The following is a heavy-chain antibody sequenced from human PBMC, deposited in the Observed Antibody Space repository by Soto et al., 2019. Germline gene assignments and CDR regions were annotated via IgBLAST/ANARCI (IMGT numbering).Heavy chain of an antibody. J-gene: IGHJ4*02. CDR2: IYIGGST. CDR1: GFTVSSNH. D-gene: IGHD5-18*01. Sequence: GGSLRLSCAASGFTVSSNHMTWVRQAPGKGLQWVSIIYIGGSTYYADSVKGRFTISRDNSKNTLNLQMNNLRAEDTALYYCARILDTAMARYFDYWGQGTLVTVSS. CDR3: ARILDTAMARYFDY. V-gene: IGHV3-53*01.